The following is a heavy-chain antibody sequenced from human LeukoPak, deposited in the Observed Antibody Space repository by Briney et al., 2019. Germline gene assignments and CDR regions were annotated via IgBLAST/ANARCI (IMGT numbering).Heavy chain of an antibody. CDR2: ISGSGGST. Sequence: PGGSLRLSCAASGFTFSSYAMNWVRQAPGKGLEWVSAISGSGGSTDYADSVRGRFTISRDNSKNTLYLQMNSLRAEDTAVYYCAKVKTITGVAYWGQGTLVTVSS. CDR1: GFTFSSYA. V-gene: IGHV3-23*01. D-gene: IGHD2-8*02. CDR3: AKVKTITGVAY. J-gene: IGHJ4*02.